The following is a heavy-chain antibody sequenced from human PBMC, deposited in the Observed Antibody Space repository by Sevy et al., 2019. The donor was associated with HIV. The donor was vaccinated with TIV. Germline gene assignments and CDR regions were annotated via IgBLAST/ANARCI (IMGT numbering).Heavy chain of an antibody. CDR1: GFSFRSYW. V-gene: IGHV3-7*01. CDR3: VTGDRPSRWLFDF. Sequence: GGSLRLSCAASGFSFRSYWMTWVRQAPGKGLEWVANINRDESATNYVGSVKGRFTIFRDNAKNLLYLQMNSLRVDDTAVYYCVTGDRPSRWLFDFWGPGTQVTVSS. D-gene: IGHD6-19*01. J-gene: IGHJ4*02. CDR2: INRDESAT.